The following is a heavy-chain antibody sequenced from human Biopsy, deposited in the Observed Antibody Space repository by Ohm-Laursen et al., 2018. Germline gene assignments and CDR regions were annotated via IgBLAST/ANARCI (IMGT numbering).Heavy chain of an antibody. D-gene: IGHD1-1*01. Sequence: GSSVKASCKASGGTFSSFGISWVRQAPGQGLEWMGEINSMFGTTNYAQTFQGRVTITADESTSTAYMEVSSLRSEDTAVYYCAKRGVERGRPLAYWGQGTLVTVSS. CDR2: INSMFGTT. CDR1: GGTFSSFG. V-gene: IGHV1-69*01. J-gene: IGHJ4*02. CDR3: AKRGVERGRPLAY.